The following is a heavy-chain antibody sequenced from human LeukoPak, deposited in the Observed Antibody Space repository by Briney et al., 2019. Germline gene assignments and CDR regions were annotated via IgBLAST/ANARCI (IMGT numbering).Heavy chain of an antibody. V-gene: IGHV3-43*02. CDR3: AVDGP. CDR1: GFTFDEYA. J-gene: IGHJ5*02. CDR2: ITGDGDKT. Sequence: GGSLRLSCVGSGFTFDEYAIHWVRQAPGKGLEWVCLITGDGDKTSYADSVRGRFTISRDNSMNSVYLQMNSLRNEDTAFYYCAVDGPWGQGTLVTVSS.